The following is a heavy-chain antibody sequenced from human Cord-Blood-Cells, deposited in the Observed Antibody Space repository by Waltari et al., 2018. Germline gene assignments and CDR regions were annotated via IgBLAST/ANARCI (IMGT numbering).Heavy chain of an antibody. CDR3: AKDLGYGGNSDY. V-gene: IGHV3-23*01. CDR1: GFTFSSYA. D-gene: IGHD4-17*01. Sequence: EVQLLESGGGLVQPGGSLRLSCAASGFTFSSYAMSWVRQAPGKGLEWVSAISGSGGSTYYADSGKGRCTISRDNSKNTLYLQMNSLRAEDTAVYYCAKDLGYGGNSDYWGQGTLVTVSS. CDR2: ISGSGGST. J-gene: IGHJ4*02.